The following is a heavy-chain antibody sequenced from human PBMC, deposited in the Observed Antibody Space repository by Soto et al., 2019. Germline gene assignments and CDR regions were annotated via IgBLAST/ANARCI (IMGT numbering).Heavy chain of an antibody. CDR2: TSSSGGST. D-gene: IGHD3-10*01. V-gene: IGHV3-23*01. J-gene: IGHJ4*02. CDR1: GFTFSSYA. Sequence: EVQLLESGGGLVQPGGSLRLSCAASGFTFSSYAMSWVRQAPGKGLEWVSTTSSSGGSTYYADSVKGRLTISRDNSKNTFYLQMNSLRAEDMSVYNCAKGGGYRSGSYYSDDWGPGTLVTVSS. CDR3: AKGGGYRSGSYYSDD.